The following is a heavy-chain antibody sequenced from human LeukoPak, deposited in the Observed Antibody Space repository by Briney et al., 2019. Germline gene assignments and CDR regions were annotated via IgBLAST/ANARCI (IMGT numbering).Heavy chain of an antibody. CDR1: GFTLSGYW. D-gene: IGHD1-1*01. CDR3: VKKGQADDDGKPD. CDR2: IKQDGNEK. Sequence: GGSLRLSCAASGFTLSGYWMSWVRQAPGKGLEWVANIKQDGNEKYSVDSVKGRFTISRDNSKNTLYLQMNNLRADDTAVYYCVKKGQADDDGKPDWGQGTLVTVSS. V-gene: IGHV3-7*03. J-gene: IGHJ4*02.